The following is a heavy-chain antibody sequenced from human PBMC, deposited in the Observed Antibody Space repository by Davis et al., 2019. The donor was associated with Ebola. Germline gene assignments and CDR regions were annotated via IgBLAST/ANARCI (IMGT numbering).Heavy chain of an antibody. Sequence: SVKVSCKASGGTFSSYTISWVRQAPGQGLEWMGRIIPILGIANYAQKFQGRVTITADKSTSTAYMELSSLHQGPIGLPPGALLQEHLWG. CDR2: IIPILGIA. J-gene: IGHJ6*01. D-gene: IGHD1-26*01. CDR1: GGTFSSYT. V-gene: IGHV1-69*02. CDR3: ALLQEHL.